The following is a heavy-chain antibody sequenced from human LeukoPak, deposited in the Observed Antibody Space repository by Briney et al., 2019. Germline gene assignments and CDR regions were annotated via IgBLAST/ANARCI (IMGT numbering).Heavy chain of an antibody. CDR1: GFTFRSYA. J-gene: IGHJ4*02. V-gene: IGHV3-30*14. D-gene: IGHD1-1*01. CDR2: ISYDGSNK. CDR3: ARDHGWNDLGGDY. Sequence: PGRSLRLSCAASGFTFRSYAMHWVRQAPGKGLEWVAVISYDGSNKFYADSVKGRFTISRDNSKNTLYVQMNNLRGEDTAVYYCARDHGWNDLGGDYWGQGTLVTVSS.